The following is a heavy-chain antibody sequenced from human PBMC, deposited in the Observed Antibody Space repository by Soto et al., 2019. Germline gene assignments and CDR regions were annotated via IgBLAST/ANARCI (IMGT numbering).Heavy chain of an antibody. CDR1: GGTFSSYT. CDR2: IIPILGIA. Sequence: QVQLVQSGAEVKKPGSSVKVSCKASGGTFSSYTISWVRQAPGQGLEWMGRIIPILGIANYAQKFQGRVTITEDKSTRTAYMELSSLRAENTAVYYCATSVGDYVAGYYYGMDVWGQGTTVTVS. CDR3: ATSVGDYVAGYYYGMDV. D-gene: IGHD4-17*01. V-gene: IGHV1-69*02. J-gene: IGHJ6*02.